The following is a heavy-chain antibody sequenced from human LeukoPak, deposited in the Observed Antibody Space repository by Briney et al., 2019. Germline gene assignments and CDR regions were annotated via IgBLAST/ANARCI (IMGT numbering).Heavy chain of an antibody. CDR1: GGSISSGSYY. CDR3: ARGGNWNSYYFDY. CDR2: IYTSGST. V-gene: IGHV4-61*09. D-gene: IGHD1-1*01. Sequence: SETLSLTCTVSGGSISSGSYYWHWIRQPAGTGLEWIGHIYTSGSTSYNPSLKSRVTISTDTSKNQFSLKLSSVTAADTAVYYCARGGNWNSYYFDYWGQGTLVTVSS. J-gene: IGHJ4*02.